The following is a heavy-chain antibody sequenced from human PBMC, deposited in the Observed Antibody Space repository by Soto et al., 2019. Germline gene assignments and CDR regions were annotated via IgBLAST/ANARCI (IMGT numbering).Heavy chain of an antibody. V-gene: IGHV4-34*01. J-gene: IGHJ6*02. D-gene: IGHD2-21*02. CDR3: ARDLWGYCGADCYPLDV. CDR2: INHSGST. Sequence: SETLSLTCAVYGGSFSGYYWSWIRQPPGKGLEWIGEINHSGSTNYNPSLKSRVTISVDTSKNQFSLKLSSVTAADTAVYYCARDLWGYCGADCYPLDVWGQGTTVTVS. CDR1: GGSFSGYY.